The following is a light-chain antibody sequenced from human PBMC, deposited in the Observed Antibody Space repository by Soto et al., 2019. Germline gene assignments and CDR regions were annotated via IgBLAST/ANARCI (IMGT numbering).Light chain of an antibody. CDR1: SSNIGNNY. CDR3: GTWDSSLSAVV. J-gene: IGLJ2*01. CDR2: ENN. V-gene: IGLV1-51*02. Sequence: QSALTQPPSVSAAPGQKVTISCSGSSSNIGNNYVSWYQQLPGTAPKLLIYENNKRPSGIPDRCSGSKSGTSATLGITGLQTGDEADYYCGTWDSSLSAVVFGGGTKLTVL.